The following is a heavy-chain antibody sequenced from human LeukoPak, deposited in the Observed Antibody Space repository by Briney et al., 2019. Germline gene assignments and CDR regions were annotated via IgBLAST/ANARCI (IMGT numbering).Heavy chain of an antibody. D-gene: IGHD3-10*01. J-gene: IGHJ2*01. Sequence: GGSLRLSCAASGFTFSDYYVSWIRQAPGKGLEWVSYISSSGSTIYYADSVKGRFTISRDNAKNSLYLQMNSLRAEDTAVYYCARSLPRKKWFGDIPTVRYFDLWGRGTLVTVSS. V-gene: IGHV3-11*01. CDR3: ARSLPRKKWFGDIPTVRYFDL. CDR1: GFTFSDYY. CDR2: ISSSGSTI.